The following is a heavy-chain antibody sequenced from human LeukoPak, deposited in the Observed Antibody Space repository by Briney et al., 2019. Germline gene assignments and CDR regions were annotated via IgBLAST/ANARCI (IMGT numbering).Heavy chain of an antibody. Sequence: SETLSLTCTVSGGSISSYYWSWIRQPLGKGLEWIGYIYTSGSTNYNPSLKSRVTISVDTAKIQFSLKLSSVTAADTAVYYCARQRSLLVGMAAPQYYFDYWGQGTLVTVSS. V-gene: IGHV4-4*09. J-gene: IGHJ4*02. CDR2: IYTSGST. D-gene: IGHD6-25*01. CDR3: ARQRSLLVGMAAPQYYFDY. CDR1: GGSISSYY.